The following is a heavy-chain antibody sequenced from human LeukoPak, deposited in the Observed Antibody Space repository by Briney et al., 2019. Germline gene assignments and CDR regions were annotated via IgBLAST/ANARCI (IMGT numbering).Heavy chain of an antibody. D-gene: IGHD3-22*01. CDR3: ARGGPYDRAFDY. V-gene: IGHV4-31*03. CDR2: TYYSGST. CDR1: GGSISSGGYY. Sequence: SQTLSLTCSVSGGSISSGGYYWSWIRQHPGKGLEWIGYTYYSGSTYYNPSLKSRVTISVDTSKNQFSLKLSSVTAADTAVYYCARGGPYDRAFDYWGQGTLVTVSS. J-gene: IGHJ4*02.